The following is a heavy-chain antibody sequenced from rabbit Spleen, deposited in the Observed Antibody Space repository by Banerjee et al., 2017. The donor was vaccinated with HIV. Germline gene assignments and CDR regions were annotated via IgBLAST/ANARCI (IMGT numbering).Heavy chain of an antibody. J-gene: IGHJ4*01. CDR3: ARSDFAAGVSYGYAPYFNL. CDR1: GFSFSNKVV. D-gene: IGHD6-1*01. V-gene: IGHV1S45*01. Sequence: QEQLVESGGGLVKPEGSLKLSCTASGFSFSNKVVMCWVRQAPGKGLEWIACIYTGSGSTYYASWAKGRFTISKTSSTTVTLQMTSLTAADTATYFCARSDFAAGVSYGYAPYFNLWGPGTLVTVS. CDR2: IYTGSGST.